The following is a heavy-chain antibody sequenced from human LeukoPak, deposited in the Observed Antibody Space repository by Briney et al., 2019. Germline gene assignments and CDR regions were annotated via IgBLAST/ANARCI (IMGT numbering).Heavy chain of an antibody. J-gene: IGHJ4*02. D-gene: IGHD5-18*01. CDR1: GGSISSDNW. V-gene: IGHV4-4*02. CDR3: AREKMRRYSYGYAH. Sequence: SETLSLTCSVSGGSISSDNWWNWIRQPPGKGLEWIGEIHRSGSTNCNPSLKSRVTISLDKSKNQFSLKVSSVTAADTAVYYCAREKMRRYSYGYAHWGQGTLVTVSS. CDR2: IHRSGST.